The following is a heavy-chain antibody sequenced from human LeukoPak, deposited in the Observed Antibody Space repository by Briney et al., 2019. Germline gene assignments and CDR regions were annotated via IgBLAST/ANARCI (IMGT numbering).Heavy chain of an antibody. J-gene: IGHJ6*04. D-gene: IGHD2-2*01. Sequence: GGSLRLSCSAPGFTFSSYAMHWVRQAPGKGLEYVSAISSNGGSTYYADSVKGRFTISRDNSKNTLYLQMSSLRAEDTAVYYCVLSWSSTSPDSDHYYGMDVWGKGTTVTVSS. V-gene: IGHV3-64D*06. CDR3: VLSWSSTSPDSDHYYGMDV. CDR2: ISSNGGST. CDR1: GFTFSSYA.